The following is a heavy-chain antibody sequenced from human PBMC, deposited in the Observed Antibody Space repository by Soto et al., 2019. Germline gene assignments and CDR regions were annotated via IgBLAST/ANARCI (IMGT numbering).Heavy chain of an antibody. D-gene: IGHD2-21*01. CDR1: GFTFSTYA. V-gene: IGHV3-23*01. J-gene: IGHJ4*02. CDR3: AKERLPSSRGFDY. CDR2: ISSNGGIT. Sequence: EVQLLESGGGLVQPGGSLRLSCVASGFTFSTYAMSWVRQAPGKGPEWVSVISSNGGITYYADSVKGRFSISRDNSKNTLNLQMNSLRDEDTAVYYCAKERLPSSRGFDYWGQGTLVTVSS.